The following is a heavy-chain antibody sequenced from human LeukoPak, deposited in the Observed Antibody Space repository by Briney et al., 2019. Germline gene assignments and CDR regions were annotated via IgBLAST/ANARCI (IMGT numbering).Heavy chain of an antibody. Sequence: GGSLRLSSAASGFTFSSYAMSWVRQAPGKGLEWVSAISGSGGSTYYADSVKGRFTISRDNSKNTLYLQMSSLRAEDTAVYYCAKTGSRDGGSYYSAFDIWGQGTMVTVSS. J-gene: IGHJ3*02. CDR3: AKTGSRDGGSYYSAFDI. D-gene: IGHD1-26*01. CDR2: ISGSGGST. V-gene: IGHV3-23*01. CDR1: GFTFSSYA.